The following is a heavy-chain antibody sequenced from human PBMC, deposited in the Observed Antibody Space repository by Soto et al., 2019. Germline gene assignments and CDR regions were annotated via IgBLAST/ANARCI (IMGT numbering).Heavy chain of an antibody. CDR3: ARDSRSGWYWFDP. D-gene: IGHD6-19*01. Sequence: PSETLSLTCTVSGGSISSYYWSWIRQPPGKGLEWIGYIYYSGSTNYNPSLKSRVTISVDTSKNQFSLKLSSVTAADTAVYYCARDSRSGWYWFDPWGQGTLVTVSS. CDR1: GGSISSYY. CDR2: IYYSGST. V-gene: IGHV4-59*01. J-gene: IGHJ5*02.